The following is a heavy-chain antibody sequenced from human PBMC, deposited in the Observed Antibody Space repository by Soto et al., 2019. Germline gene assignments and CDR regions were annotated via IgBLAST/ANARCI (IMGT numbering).Heavy chain of an antibody. D-gene: IGHD5-12*01. Sequence: ASVKVSCKASGCTFTGYYMHWVRQAPGQGLEWMGWINPNSGGTNYAQKFQGRVTTTRDTSISTAYMELSRLRSDDTAVYYCARGRSGQIVVFYWGQGTPVTVSS. CDR2: INPNSGGT. J-gene: IGHJ4*02. CDR3: ARGRSGQIVVFY. V-gene: IGHV1-2*02. CDR1: GCTFTGYY.